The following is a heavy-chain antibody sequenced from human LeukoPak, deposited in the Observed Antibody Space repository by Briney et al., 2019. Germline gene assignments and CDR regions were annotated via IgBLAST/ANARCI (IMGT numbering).Heavy chain of an antibody. J-gene: IGHJ4*02. D-gene: IGHD3-9*01. V-gene: IGHV3-64*01. Sequence: SGGSLRLSCAASGFTFSSYAMHWVRQAPGKGLEYVSAISSNGGSTYYANSVKGRFTISRDNSKNTLYLQMGSLRAEDMAVYYCARDQESYYDILTGQIGTAYFDYWGQGTLVTVSS. CDR2: ISSNGGST. CDR3: ARDQESYYDILTGQIGTAYFDY. CDR1: GFTFSSYA.